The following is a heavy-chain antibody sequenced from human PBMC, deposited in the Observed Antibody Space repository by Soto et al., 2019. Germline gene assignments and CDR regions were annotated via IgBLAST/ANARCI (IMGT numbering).Heavy chain of an antibody. Sequence: GASVKVSCKASGYTFTSYYMHWVRQAPGQGLEWMGIINPSGGSTSYAQKFQGRVTMTRDTSTSTVYMELSSLRSEDTAVYYCARDRKGIVDVLGAFDIWGQGAMVTVSS. J-gene: IGHJ3*02. V-gene: IGHV1-46*01. D-gene: IGHD3-22*01. CDR2: INPSGGST. CDR1: GYTFTSYY. CDR3: ARDRKGIVDVLGAFDI.